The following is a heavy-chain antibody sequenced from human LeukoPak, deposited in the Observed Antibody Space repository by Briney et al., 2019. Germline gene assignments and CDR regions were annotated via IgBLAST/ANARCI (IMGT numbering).Heavy chain of an antibody. J-gene: IGHJ6*03. Sequence: SETLSLTCAVYGGSFSGYYWSWIRQPPEKGLEWIGEISHSGSTNYNPSLKSRVTISVDTSKNQFSLKLSSVTAADTAVYYRARGARYCSSTSCYRTYYMDVWGKGTTVTVAS. CDR1: GGSFSGYY. V-gene: IGHV4-34*01. CDR2: ISHSGST. D-gene: IGHD2-2*01. CDR3: ARGARYCSSTSCYRTYYMDV.